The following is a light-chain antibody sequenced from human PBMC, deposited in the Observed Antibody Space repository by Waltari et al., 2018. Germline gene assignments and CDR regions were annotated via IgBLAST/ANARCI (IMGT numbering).Light chain of an antibody. CDR2: KAS. Sequence: DIQMTQSPSTLSASVGDRCTITCRASQSISSWLAWYQQKPWKAPKLLIYKASSLESGVPSRFSGSGSGTEFTLTITSLQPDDFATYYCQQYDSYSATFGQGTKVEI. J-gene: IGKJ1*01. CDR3: QQYDSYSAT. CDR1: QSISSW. V-gene: IGKV1-5*03.